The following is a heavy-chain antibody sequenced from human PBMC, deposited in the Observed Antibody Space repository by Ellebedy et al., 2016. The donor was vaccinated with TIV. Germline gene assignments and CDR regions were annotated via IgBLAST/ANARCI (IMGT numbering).Heavy chain of an antibody. J-gene: IGHJ4*02. Sequence: PSETLSLTCSVSGGSISTRSNSWGWIRQPPGKGLEWVSYISSSSSTIYYADSVKGRFTISRDNAKNSLYLQMNSLRDEDTAVYYCARGELIFDYWGQGTLVTVSS. CDR2: ISSSSSTI. CDR1: GGSISTRS. CDR3: ARGELIFDY. V-gene: IGHV3-48*02. D-gene: IGHD1-26*01.